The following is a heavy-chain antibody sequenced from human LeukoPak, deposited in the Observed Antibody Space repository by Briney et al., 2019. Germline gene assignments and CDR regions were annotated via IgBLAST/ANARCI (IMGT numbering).Heavy chain of an antibody. CDR2: ISAYNGDT. CDR3: ARDRGASEWLGG. Sequence: ASVTVSCKASGYTFTNYGIGWVRQAPGQGLEWMGWISAYNGDTKYAQNLQGRVTLTTDTSTSTAYMELRSLNSDDTAVYYCARDRGASEWLGGWGQGTLVTVSS. J-gene: IGHJ4*02. CDR1: GYTFTNYG. D-gene: IGHD6-19*01. V-gene: IGHV1-18*04.